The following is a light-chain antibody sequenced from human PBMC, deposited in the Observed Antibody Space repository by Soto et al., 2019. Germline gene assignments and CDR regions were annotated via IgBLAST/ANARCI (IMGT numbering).Light chain of an antibody. V-gene: IGKV1-5*03. Sequence: DIQMTQSPSTLSASVGDSVIITCRASQYINNWLAWYQQKPGRAPKLLIYSSSSLESGVPSRFSGSGSGSEFTLTISRLQSDDFATYYCQQYQGFPFTFGQGTKLEI. CDR2: SSS. J-gene: IGKJ2*01. CDR1: QYINNW. CDR3: QQYQGFPFT.